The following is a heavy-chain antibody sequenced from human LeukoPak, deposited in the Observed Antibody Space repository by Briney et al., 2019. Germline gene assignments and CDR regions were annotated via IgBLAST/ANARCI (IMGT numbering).Heavy chain of an antibody. Sequence: GESLKISCKGSGYSFTSYWIGWVRQMPGKGLEWMGIIYPGDSDTRYSPSLQGQVTISADKSISTAYLQWSSLKASDTAMYYCARYIPVTAMVTVYYYYMDVWGKGTTVTVPS. J-gene: IGHJ6*03. V-gene: IGHV5-51*01. D-gene: IGHD5-18*01. CDR1: GYSFTSYW. CDR3: ARYIPVTAMVTVYYYYMDV. CDR2: IYPGDSDT.